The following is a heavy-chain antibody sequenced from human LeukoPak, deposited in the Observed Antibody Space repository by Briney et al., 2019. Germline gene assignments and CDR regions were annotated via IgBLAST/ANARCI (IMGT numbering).Heavy chain of an antibody. Sequence: ASVKVSCKASGYTFTGYYMHWVRQAPGQGLEWMGKINPSGGSTTYAQKFQGRVTMTRDTSTSTVYMELSSLRSEDTAVYYCARDSNDYVSGRPDDYWGQGTLVTVSS. CDR1: GYTFTGYY. CDR2: INPSGGST. CDR3: ARDSNDYVSGRPDDY. J-gene: IGHJ4*02. D-gene: IGHD3-10*01. V-gene: IGHV1-46*01.